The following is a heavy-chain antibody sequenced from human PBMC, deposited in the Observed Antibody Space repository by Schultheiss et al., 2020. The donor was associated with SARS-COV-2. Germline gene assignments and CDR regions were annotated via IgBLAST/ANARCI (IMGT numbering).Heavy chain of an antibody. V-gene: IGHV4-61*08. Sequence: SETLSLTCTVSGGSISSGDYYWSLIRQPPGKGLEWIGYINNSGTTNYSPSLESRVTISMDTSKNQFSLKLSSVTAADTAVYYCARGGLGRIWTRYYHYGMDVWGQGTTVTVSS. D-gene: IGHD2-15*01. CDR3: ARGGLGRIWTRYYHYGMDV. J-gene: IGHJ6*02. CDR1: GGSISSGDYY. CDR2: INNSGTT.